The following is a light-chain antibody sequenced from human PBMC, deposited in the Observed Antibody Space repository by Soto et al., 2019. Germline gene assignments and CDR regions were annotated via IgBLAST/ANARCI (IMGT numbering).Light chain of an antibody. Sequence: DIQMTPSPSTLSASVGNRVTINCPASQTISSWLAWYQQKPGKAPKLLIYKASTLKSGVPSRFSGSGSGTEFTLTISSLQPDDFATYYCQQYNSYSSWTFGQGTKVDIK. V-gene: IGKV1-5*03. CDR2: KAS. CDR3: QQYNSYSSWT. J-gene: IGKJ1*01. CDR1: QTISSW.